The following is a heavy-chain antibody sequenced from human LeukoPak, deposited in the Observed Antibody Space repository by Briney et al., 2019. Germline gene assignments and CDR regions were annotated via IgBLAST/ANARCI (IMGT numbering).Heavy chain of an antibody. Sequence: GGSLRLSCATSGFTFSDHYMDWVRQAPGKGVECVARTRTKAKDYTTEYAASVKGRFTVSRDESMHSLYLQMNSLKTEDTAVYYCARGPTVTFNYHYGMDVWGQGTTVTVSS. CDR3: ARGPTVTFNYHYGMDV. CDR1: GFTFSDHY. V-gene: IGHV3-72*01. D-gene: IGHD4-17*01. J-gene: IGHJ6*02. CDR2: TRTKAKDYTT.